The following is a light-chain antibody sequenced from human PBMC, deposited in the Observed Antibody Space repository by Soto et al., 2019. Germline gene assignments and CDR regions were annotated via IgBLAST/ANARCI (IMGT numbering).Light chain of an antibody. J-gene: IGLJ1*01. CDR3: CSYTTSNTRQIV. CDR2: DVS. Sequence: QSVLTQPASVSGSPGQSITISCTGTSSDVGGYNYVSWYQQQPGKAPKFMIYDVSNRPSGVSNRFSGSKSGNTASLTISGLQAEDEADYYCCSYTTSNTRQIVXGTGTKVTVL. CDR1: SSDVGGYNY. V-gene: IGLV2-14*01.